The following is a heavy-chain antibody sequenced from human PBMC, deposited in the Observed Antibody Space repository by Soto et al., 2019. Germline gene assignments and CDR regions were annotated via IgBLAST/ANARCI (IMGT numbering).Heavy chain of an antibody. CDR1: GFTFSTYN. J-gene: IGHJ6*03. V-gene: IGHV3-48*01. CDR3: ARKASGSGYYYMDA. CDR2: IGSGSITI. Sequence: GGSLRLSCAASGFTFSTYNMNWFRQAPGKGLEWVSYIGSGSITIYYADSVKGRFTISRDNAKNSLYLQMNSLRPEDTAVYYCARKASGSGYYYMDAWGLGTTVTVSS. D-gene: IGHD5-12*01.